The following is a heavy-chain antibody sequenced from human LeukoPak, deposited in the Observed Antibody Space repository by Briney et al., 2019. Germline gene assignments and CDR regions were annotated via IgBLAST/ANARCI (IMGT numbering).Heavy chain of an antibody. CDR3: ARDFTGGLVVE. CDR2: INSDGSST. V-gene: IGHV3-74*01. D-gene: IGHD3-22*01. J-gene: IGHJ4*02. Sequence: GGSLRLSCAASGFTFSSYWMHWVRHAPGKGLVWVSRINSDGSSTSYADSVKGRFTISRDNAKNTLYLQMNSLSGEDTAVYYCARDFTGGLVVEWGQGTLVTVSS. CDR1: GFTFSSYW.